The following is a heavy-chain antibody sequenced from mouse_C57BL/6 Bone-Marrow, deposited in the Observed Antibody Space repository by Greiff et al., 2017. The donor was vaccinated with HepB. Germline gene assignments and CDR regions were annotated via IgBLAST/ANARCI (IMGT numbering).Heavy chain of an antibody. CDR2: INPNNGGT. CDR3: ARWGSYYYGSNLGAMDY. J-gene: IGHJ4*01. D-gene: IGHD1-1*01. CDR1: GYTFTDYY. Sequence: EVQLQQSGPELVKPGASVKISCKASGYTFTDYYMNWVKQSHGKSLEWIGDINPNNGGTSYNQKFKGKATLTVDKSSSTAYMELRSLTSEDSAVYYCARWGSYYYGSNLGAMDYWGQGTSVTVSS. V-gene: IGHV1-26*01.